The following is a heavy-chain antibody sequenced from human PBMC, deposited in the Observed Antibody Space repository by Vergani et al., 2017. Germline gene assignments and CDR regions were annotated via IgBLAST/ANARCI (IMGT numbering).Heavy chain of an antibody. D-gene: IGHD4-11*01. CDR2: IDHTGRP. J-gene: IGHJ6*03. CDR3: ARVNTETNGHLYYYYYMDV. V-gene: IGHV4-34*01. CDR1: GWSFTSYH. Sequence: QVQLQQWGGGLLKPSETLSLTCVVNGWSFTSYHWTWIRQSPGEGLEWVADIDHTGRPDCNPSLKSRLTMSVDKSRNQFSLTLNSVTATDTAIYFCARVNTETNGHLYYYYYMDVWGQGTAVTVS.